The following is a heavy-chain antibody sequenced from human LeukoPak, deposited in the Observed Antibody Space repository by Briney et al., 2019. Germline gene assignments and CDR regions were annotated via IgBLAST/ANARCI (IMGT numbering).Heavy chain of an antibody. CDR1: GGTFSSYA. V-gene: IGHV1-69*05. CDR3: ARDRTPTDYGVDY. D-gene: IGHD4-17*01. Sequence: SVKDSCKASGGTFSSYAISWVRQAPGQGLEWMGGIIPIFGTANYAQKLQGRVTMTTDTSTSAAYMELRSLRSDDTAVYYCARDRTPTDYGVDYWGQGTLVTVSS. J-gene: IGHJ4*02. CDR2: IIPIFGTA.